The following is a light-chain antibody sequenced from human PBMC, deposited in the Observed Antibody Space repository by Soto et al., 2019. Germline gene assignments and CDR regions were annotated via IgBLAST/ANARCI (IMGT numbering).Light chain of an antibody. CDR1: SIDVGSYNF. CDR2: EGS. CDR3: CSYTSSTTWV. V-gene: IGLV2-23*01. J-gene: IGLJ3*02. Sequence: QFVLTKPASVSGSAGQSITISCAGTSIDVGSYNFVSWYQQHPGKAPKLMIYEGSKRPSGVSNRFSGSKSGNTASLTISGLQAEDEADYYCCSYTSSTTWVFGGGTKVTVL.